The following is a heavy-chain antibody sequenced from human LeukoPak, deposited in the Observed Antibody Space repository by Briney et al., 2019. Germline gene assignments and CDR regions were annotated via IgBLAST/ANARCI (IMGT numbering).Heavy chain of an antibody. CDR1: GFSVSNKY. CDR3: ARGGASELYYFDY. V-gene: IGHV3-53*01. Sequence: PGGSLRLSCAASGFSVSNKYMSWVRQAPGKGLERVSVIYDGGNTYYADSVKGRFTISRDNSKNTLYLQLNSLTAEDTAVYYCARGGASELYYFDYWGQGTLVTVSS. J-gene: IGHJ4*02. D-gene: IGHD2-15*01. CDR2: IYDGGNT.